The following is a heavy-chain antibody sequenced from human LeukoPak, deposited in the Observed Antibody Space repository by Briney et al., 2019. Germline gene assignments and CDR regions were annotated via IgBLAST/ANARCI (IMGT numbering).Heavy chain of an antibody. CDR2: VNSDGTST. CDR1: TSTFYSYW. CDR3: AGCGFSGFDH. V-gene: IGHV3-74*03. Sequence: GRSLTLACPAATSTFYSYWMHWVRLVPGKGLAWVSRVNSDGTSTTYADSVKGRFTVSRDNATNTLYLKMDSLRVDDTDVYYCAGCGFSGFDHWGQGILVTVSS. D-gene: IGHD5-18*01. J-gene: IGHJ4*02.